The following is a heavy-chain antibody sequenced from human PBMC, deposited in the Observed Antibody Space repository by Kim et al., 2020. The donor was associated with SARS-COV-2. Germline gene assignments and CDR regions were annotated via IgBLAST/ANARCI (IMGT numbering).Heavy chain of an antibody. CDR1: GYSFINYW. J-gene: IGHJ6*02. CDR2: IDPSDSHT. Sequence: GESLKISCKGSGYSFINYWITWVRQMPGKGLEWMGTIDPSDSHTNYSPSFQGHVTISVDKSINTAYLQWGSLKASDTALYYCAKGDDIVSYGMAVWGQGTTVTVSS. V-gene: IGHV5-10-1*01. CDR3: AKGDDIVSYGMAV. D-gene: IGHD1-26*01.